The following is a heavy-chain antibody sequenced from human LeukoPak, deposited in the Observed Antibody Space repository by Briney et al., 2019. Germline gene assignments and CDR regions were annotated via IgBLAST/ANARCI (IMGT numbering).Heavy chain of an antibody. CDR3: ARSYDSRGYYYYGMDV. Sequence: SQTLSLTCTVSGGSISSGGYYWSWIRQHPGEGLEWIGYIYYTGSTHYNPSLESRVTISVDTSKDQFSLKLSSVTAADTAVYYCARSYDSRGYYYYGMDVWGQGTTVTVSS. V-gene: IGHV4-31*03. CDR2: IYYTGST. CDR1: GGSISSGGYY. D-gene: IGHD3-22*01. J-gene: IGHJ6*02.